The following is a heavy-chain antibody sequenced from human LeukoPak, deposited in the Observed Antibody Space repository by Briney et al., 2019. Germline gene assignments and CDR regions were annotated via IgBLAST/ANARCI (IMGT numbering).Heavy chain of an antibody. J-gene: IGHJ4*02. CDR2: INPSGGST. Sequence: ASVKVSCKASGYTFTSYYMHWVRQAPGQGLEWMGIINPSGGSTSYAQKFQGRVTMTRDTSTSTVYMELSSLRSEDTAVYYCAREEGWGDDYGNYPLGYWGQGTLVTVSS. CDR3: AREEGWGDDYGNYPLGY. CDR1: GYTFTSYY. D-gene: IGHD4-11*01. V-gene: IGHV1-46*01.